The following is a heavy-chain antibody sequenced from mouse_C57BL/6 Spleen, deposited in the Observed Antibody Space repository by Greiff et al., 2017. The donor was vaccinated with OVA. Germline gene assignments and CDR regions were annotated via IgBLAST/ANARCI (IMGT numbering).Heavy chain of an antibody. Sequence: QVQLKQPGAELVMPGASVKLSCKASGYTFTSYWMHWVKQRHGQGLEWIGEIDPSDSYTNSNQKFKGKSTLTVDQSSSTAYMQLSSLTSEDSAVYYCARSEGGYHYGAMDYGGQGTSVTVSS. CDR1: GYTFTSYW. CDR3: ARSEGGYHYGAMDY. J-gene: IGHJ4*01. D-gene: IGHD1-1*01. CDR2: IDPSDSYT. V-gene: IGHV1-69*01.